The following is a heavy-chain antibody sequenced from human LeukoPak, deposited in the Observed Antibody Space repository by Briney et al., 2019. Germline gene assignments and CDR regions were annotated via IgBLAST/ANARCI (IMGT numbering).Heavy chain of an antibody. CDR1: GYTFTSYY. CDR3: ARDQPTYYYGSGSPDY. Sequence: ASVKVSCKASGYTFTSYYMHWVRQAPGQGLEWMGIINPSGGSTSYAQKFQGRVTMTRDMSTSTVYMELSSLRSEDTAVYYCARDQPTYYYGSGSPDYWGQGTLVTVSS. D-gene: IGHD3-10*01. V-gene: IGHV1-46*01. J-gene: IGHJ4*02. CDR2: INPSGGST.